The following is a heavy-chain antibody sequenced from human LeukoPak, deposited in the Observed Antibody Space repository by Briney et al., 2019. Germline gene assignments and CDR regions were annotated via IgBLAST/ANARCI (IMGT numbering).Heavy chain of an antibody. Sequence: PGGSLRLSCAASGFTFSSYAMHWVRQAPGKGLEWVAVISYDGSNKYYADSVKGRFTISRDNSKNTLYLQMNSLRAEDTAVYYCARARDCSSTSCYPPDYWGQGTLVTVSS. V-gene: IGHV3-30-3*01. CDR2: ISYDGSNK. CDR1: GFTFSSYA. D-gene: IGHD2-2*01. J-gene: IGHJ4*02. CDR3: ARARDCSSTSCYPPDY.